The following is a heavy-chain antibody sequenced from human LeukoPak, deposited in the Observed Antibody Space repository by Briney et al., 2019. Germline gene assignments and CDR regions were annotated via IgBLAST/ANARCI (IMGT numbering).Heavy chain of an antibody. CDR3: ERAKSKSPPGY. CDR2: INNDGSST. Sequence: PGGSLRLSCAASGFTFSSYWMHGVRQGRGKGVVWVSCINNDGSSTSYADSVQGRFTISRDNAKNTLYLQMNSLRAEDTAMYYCERAKSKSPPGYWGQGTLVTVSS. D-gene: IGHD4-11*01. CDR1: GFTFSSYW. V-gene: IGHV3-74*01. J-gene: IGHJ4*02.